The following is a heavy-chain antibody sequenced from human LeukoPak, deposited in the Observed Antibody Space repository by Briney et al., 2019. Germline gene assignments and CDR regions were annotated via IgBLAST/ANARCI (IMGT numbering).Heavy chain of an antibody. Sequence: ASVKVSCKASGYTFTGYYMHWVRQAPGQGLEWMGWINPNSGGTNYAQKFQGRVTMTRDTSISTAYMELSRLRSDDTAVYYCAGIFWSGSQPTLFDYWGQGTLVTVSS. CDR2: INPNSGGT. J-gene: IGHJ4*02. V-gene: IGHV1-2*02. CDR3: AGIFWSGSQPTLFDY. D-gene: IGHD3-3*01. CDR1: GYTFTGYY.